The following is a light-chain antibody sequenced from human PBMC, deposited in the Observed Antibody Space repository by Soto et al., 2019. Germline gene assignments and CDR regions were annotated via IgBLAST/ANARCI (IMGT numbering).Light chain of an antibody. CDR2: EVV. V-gene: IGLV2-14*01. J-gene: IGLJ1*01. Sequence: QSVLTQPASVSGSPGQSITISCTGTSSDVGGYNYVSWYQHHPGKAPKLMIYEVVNRPSGVSNRFSGSKSGITASLTISGLQAEDEADYYCTSYTSSSPFVFGTGTKVTVL. CDR3: TSYTSSSPFV. CDR1: SSDVGGYNY.